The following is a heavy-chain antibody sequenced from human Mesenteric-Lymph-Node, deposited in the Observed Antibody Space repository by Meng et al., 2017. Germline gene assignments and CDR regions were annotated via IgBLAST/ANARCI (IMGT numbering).Heavy chain of an antibody. J-gene: IGHJ5*02. CDR2: INHSGSP. CDR3: KPYPSGGGGLGS. CDR1: GGSLRDYT. D-gene: IGHD3-10*01. V-gene: IGHV4-34*03. Sequence: QQVVGGCWNASEPLPLPGGLYGGSLRDYTGSRTPQPPGRGREWMGEINHSGSPTYTPSLKTRVTISVERSKNQFSLKLSSVTAADTAVYYCKPYPSGGGGLGSWGQGTLVTVSS.